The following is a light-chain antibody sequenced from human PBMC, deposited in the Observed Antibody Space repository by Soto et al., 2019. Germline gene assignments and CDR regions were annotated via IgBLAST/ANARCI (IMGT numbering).Light chain of an antibody. CDR2: SAS. Sequence: IQMTQSPSSLSASVGDRVTITCRASQGVRDDVGWYQQKPGKAPKLLIYSASTLQSGVPSRFSGSGSGTDFTPTISVLQPEDFATYYCLQESNYPLTFGGGTKVEIK. V-gene: IGKV1-6*01. J-gene: IGKJ4*01. CDR3: LQESNYPLT. CDR1: QGVRDD.